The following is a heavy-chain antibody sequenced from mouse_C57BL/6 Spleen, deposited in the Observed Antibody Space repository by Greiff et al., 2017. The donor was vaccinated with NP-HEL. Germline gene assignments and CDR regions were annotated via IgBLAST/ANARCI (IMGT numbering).Heavy chain of an antibody. V-gene: IGHV1-22*01. D-gene: IGHD1-1*01. CDR3: ARALRYLLDY. Sequence: EVKVVESGPELVKPGASVKMSCKASGYTFTDYNMHWVKQSHGKSLEWIGYINPNNGGTSYNQKFKGKATLTVNKSSSTAYMELRSLTSEDSAVYYCARALRYLLDYWGQGTTLTVSS. CDR1: GYTFTDYN. J-gene: IGHJ2*01. CDR2: INPNNGGT.